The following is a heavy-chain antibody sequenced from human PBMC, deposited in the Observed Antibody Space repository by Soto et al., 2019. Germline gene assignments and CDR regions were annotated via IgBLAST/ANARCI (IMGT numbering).Heavy chain of an antibody. D-gene: IGHD1-1*01. CDR2: SYRGGIT. CDR1: GYSISSGLY. Sequence: SETLSLTCAVSGYSISSGLYWGWIRQPPGKGLEWSGTSYRGGITYYNPSLKSRVTISIDTSKNHFSLRLSAVTATDTAVYFCAIGNPDWFDPWGQGTLVTVSS. J-gene: IGHJ5*02. V-gene: IGHV4-38-2*01. CDR3: AIGNPDWFDP.